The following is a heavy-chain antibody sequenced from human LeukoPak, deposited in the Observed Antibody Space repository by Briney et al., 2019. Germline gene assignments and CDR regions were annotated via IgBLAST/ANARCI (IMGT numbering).Heavy chain of an antibody. J-gene: IGHJ4*02. CDR1: RFTFSTYW. CDR2: INSDGSST. D-gene: IGHD5-12*01. CDR3: ARHSGYDPFDY. V-gene: IGHV3-74*01. Sequence: GGSLRLSCAASRFTFSTYWMHWVRQAPGKGLVWVSRINSDGSSTGYADSVKGRFTISRDNAKNTLYLQMNSLRAEDTAVYYCARHSGYDPFDYWGQGTLVTVSS.